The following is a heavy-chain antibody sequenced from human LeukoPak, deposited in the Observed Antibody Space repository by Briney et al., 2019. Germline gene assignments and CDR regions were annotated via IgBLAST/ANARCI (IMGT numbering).Heavy chain of an antibody. Sequence: GASVKVSCKASGYTFTGYYMHWVRQAPGQGLEWMGRINPNSGGTNYAQKFQGRVTMTRDTSIRTAYMELSRLRSDDTAVYYCARGPPLYYDILTGVFDYWGQGTLVTVSS. D-gene: IGHD3-9*01. J-gene: IGHJ4*02. CDR2: INPNSGGT. V-gene: IGHV1-2*06. CDR3: ARGPPLYYDILTGVFDY. CDR1: GYTFTGYY.